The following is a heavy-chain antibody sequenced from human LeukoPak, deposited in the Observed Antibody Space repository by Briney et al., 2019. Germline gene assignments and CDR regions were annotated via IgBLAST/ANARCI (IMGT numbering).Heavy chain of an antibody. J-gene: IGHJ6*02. D-gene: IGHD2-15*01. V-gene: IGHV3-21*01. CDR3: ARDPTPRYCSGGSCYTHYGMDV. CDR2: ISRTGSYI. CDR1: GFTFSSYN. Sequence: GGSLRLSCAASGFTFSSYNMNWVRQAPGRGLEWVSSISRTGSYIYYADSVKGRFTVSRDNAQNSLYLQMNSLRAEDTAVYYCARDPTPRYCSGGSCYTHYGMDVWGQGTTVTVSS.